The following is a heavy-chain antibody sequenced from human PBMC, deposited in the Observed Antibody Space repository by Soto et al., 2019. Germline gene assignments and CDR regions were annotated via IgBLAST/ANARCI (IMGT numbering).Heavy chain of an antibody. CDR2: ISHSGNT. CDR3: ASHRGNTYGPYDY. J-gene: IGHJ4*02. CDR1: GGSISSGNW. Sequence: VQLQESGPGLVKPSGTLSLTCAVSGGSISSGNWWSWVRQSPRKGLEWIGEISHSGNTNHNSSLKSRVTISIDKSKNQFSLKLTSVTAADTAVYYCASHRGNTYGPYDYWGQGTLVTVSS. D-gene: IGHD5-18*01. V-gene: IGHV4-4*02.